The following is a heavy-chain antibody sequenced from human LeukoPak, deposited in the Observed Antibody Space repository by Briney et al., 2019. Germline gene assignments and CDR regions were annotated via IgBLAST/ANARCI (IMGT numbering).Heavy chain of an antibody. CDR1: GFTFSSYA. CDR3: ARGTYSSGWDDALDI. CDR2: ISSNGGST. J-gene: IGHJ3*02. D-gene: IGHD6-19*01. Sequence: GGSLRLSCAASGFTFSSYAMHWVRQAPGKGLEYVSAISSNGGSTYYANSVKGRFTISRDNSKNTLYLQMGSLRAEDMAVYYCARGTYSSGWDDALDIWGQGTMVTVSS. V-gene: IGHV3-64*01.